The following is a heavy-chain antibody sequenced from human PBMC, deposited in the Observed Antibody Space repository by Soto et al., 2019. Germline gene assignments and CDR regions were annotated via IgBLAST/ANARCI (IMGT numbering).Heavy chain of an antibody. CDR2: INPNSGGT. CDR3: ARDSYYDILTGYSRNAFGI. D-gene: IGHD3-9*01. Sequence: VSVKVSWKACRYALTGHYMQWVRQSPRQGLEWMGWINPNSGGTNYAQKFQGRVTLTRDTSISTVYMELSRLRSDDTAVYYCARDSYYDILTGYSRNAFGIWGQGTMVTVSS. V-gene: IGHV1-2*02. CDR1: RYALTGHY. J-gene: IGHJ3*02.